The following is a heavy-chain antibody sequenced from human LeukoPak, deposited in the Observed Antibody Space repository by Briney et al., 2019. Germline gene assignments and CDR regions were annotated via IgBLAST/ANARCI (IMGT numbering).Heavy chain of an antibody. Sequence: PGGSLRLSCAASGFTFSSSWMTWVRHVPGKGLEWVASTREDGSQKSSVDSVKGRFTISRDNAKTSLYLQMDSLRAEDTAVYWCARGPTNGQAFDYWGQGTLVSVSS. D-gene: IGHD2-8*01. V-gene: IGHV3-7*01. CDR1: GFTFSSSW. J-gene: IGHJ4*02. CDR2: TREDGSQK. CDR3: ARGPTNGQAFDY.